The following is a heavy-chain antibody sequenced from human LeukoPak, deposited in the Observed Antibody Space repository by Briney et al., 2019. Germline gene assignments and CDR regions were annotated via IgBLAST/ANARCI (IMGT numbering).Heavy chain of an antibody. CDR3: ARDLAWGASDY. Sequence: GGSLRLSCAASGFSFSYHGMNWVRQAPGKGLEWVSGVSPPGGGTYYADSVKGRFTISRDDSRNTLSLQMNSLRVEDTAVYYCARDLAWGASDYWGQGILVAVSS. D-gene: IGHD7-27*01. CDR2: VSPPGGGT. CDR1: GFSFSYHG. J-gene: IGHJ4*02. V-gene: IGHV3-23*01.